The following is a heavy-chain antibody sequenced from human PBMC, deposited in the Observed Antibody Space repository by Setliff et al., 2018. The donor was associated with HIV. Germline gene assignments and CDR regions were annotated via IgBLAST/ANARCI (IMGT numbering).Heavy chain of an antibody. Sequence: SETLSLTCTVSGGSISTYYWSWIRQPAGKGLEWIGRIYTSGSTNYNPSIKSRVTMSVDTSKNQFSLKLSSVTAADTAVYYCARGTYYYDSSGFRDAFDILGQGTMVTVSS. CDR3: ARGTYYYDSSGFRDAFDI. CDR1: GGSISTYY. CDR2: IYTSGST. J-gene: IGHJ3*02. D-gene: IGHD3-22*01. V-gene: IGHV4-4*07.